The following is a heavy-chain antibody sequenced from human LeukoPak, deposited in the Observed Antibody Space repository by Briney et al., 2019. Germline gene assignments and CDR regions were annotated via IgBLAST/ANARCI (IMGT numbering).Heavy chain of an antibody. CDR3: ARVYYQDSGTSYRHLDY. J-gene: IGHJ4*02. Sequence: PGGSLRLSCAASGFTFRNYCMTWVRQVPGKGLEWVASIKQDESEKYFLDSVKGRFTISRDNAENSLCLQMNSLRAEDTAVYYCARVYYQDSGTSYRHLDYWGQGTLVTVSS. CDR1: GFTFRNYC. D-gene: IGHD3-22*01. CDR2: IKQDESEK. V-gene: IGHV3-7*01.